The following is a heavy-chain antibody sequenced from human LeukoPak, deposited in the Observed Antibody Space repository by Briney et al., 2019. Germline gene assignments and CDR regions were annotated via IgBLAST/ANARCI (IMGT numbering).Heavy chain of an antibody. CDR2: ISSSGSTI. D-gene: IGHD6-13*01. CDR1: GFTFSSYE. J-gene: IGHJ6*02. CDR3: AREKDIAAAGTYYYYGMDV. V-gene: IGHV3-48*03. Sequence: GGSLRLSCAASGFTFSSYEMNWVRQAPGKGLEWVSYISSSGSTIYYADSVKGRFTISRDNAKNSLYLQMNSLRAEDTAVYSCAREKDIAAAGTYYYYGMDVWGQGTTVTVSS.